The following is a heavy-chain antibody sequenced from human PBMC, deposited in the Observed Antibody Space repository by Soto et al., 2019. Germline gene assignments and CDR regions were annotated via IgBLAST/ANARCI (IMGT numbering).Heavy chain of an antibody. CDR2: IYSGGTT. Sequence: EVHLVESGGGLVQPGGSLRLSCAASGFTVSSNYMSWVRQAPGKGLEWVSLIYSGGTTYYADSVKGRFTISRDNSKNTLWLHMNNLRVEDTAVYYCAKDYSGEYWGQGTLVTVSS. CDR1: GFTVSSNY. D-gene: IGHD2-21*01. J-gene: IGHJ4*02. CDR3: AKDYSGEY. V-gene: IGHV3-66*01.